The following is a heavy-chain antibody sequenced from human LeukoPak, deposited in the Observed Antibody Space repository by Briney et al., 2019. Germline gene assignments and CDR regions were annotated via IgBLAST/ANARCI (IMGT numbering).Heavy chain of an antibody. Sequence: GGSLRLSCAASGFTFSSYGMHWVRQAPGKGLEWVTVISNDGSKKYYADSVKGRFTISRDNSKHTLYLQMNSLRAEDTAVYHCARAYYDVLTDSDYGMDVWGQGTTVTVSS. CDR1: GFTFSSYG. D-gene: IGHD3-9*01. V-gene: IGHV3-30*03. J-gene: IGHJ6*02. CDR2: ISNDGSKK. CDR3: ARAYYDVLTDSDYGMDV.